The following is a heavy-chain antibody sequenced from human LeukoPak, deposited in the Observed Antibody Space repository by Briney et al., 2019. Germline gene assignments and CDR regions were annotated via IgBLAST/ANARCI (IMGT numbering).Heavy chain of an antibody. J-gene: IGHJ4*02. CDR2: INNDGTAT. CDR1: GFMFSSYA. Sequence: PGGSLRLSCAASGFMFSSYAMSWVRQAPGKGPVWVSGINNDGTATYYADSVKGRFTISRDNAKNTVYLQMNGLRAEDTSVYFCATVSEYWGQGTPVTVSS. CDR3: ATVSEY. V-gene: IGHV3-74*01.